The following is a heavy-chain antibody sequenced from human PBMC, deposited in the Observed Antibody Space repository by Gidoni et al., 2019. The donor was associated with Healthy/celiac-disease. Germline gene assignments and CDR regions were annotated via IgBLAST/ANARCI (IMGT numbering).Heavy chain of an antibody. CDR2: ISSSSSYI. Sequence: EVQLVESGGGLVKPGGSLRLSCAASGFTFSSYSMNWVRQAPGKGLEWFSSISSSSSYIYYADSVKGRFTISRDNAKNSLYLQMNSLRAEDTAVYYCARDGATGIAARPLDYWGQGTLVTVSS. J-gene: IGHJ4*02. V-gene: IGHV3-21*01. CDR3: ARDGATGIAARPLDY. D-gene: IGHD6-6*01. CDR1: GFTFSSYS.